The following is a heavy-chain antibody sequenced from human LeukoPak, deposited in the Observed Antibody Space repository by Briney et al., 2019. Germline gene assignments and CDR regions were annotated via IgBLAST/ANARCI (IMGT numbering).Heavy chain of an antibody. J-gene: IGHJ3*02. CDR2: ISYGGST. CDR3: ARDWGIRTTEYNAFDM. V-gene: IGHV4-59*12. D-gene: IGHD2/OR15-2a*01. Sequence: PSETLSLTCTVSGDSMTSMRRYSWSWIRQAPGKGLEWIGPISYGGSTNYNPSLKSRVAISVDTSQNQFSLKLMSVTAADTAVYSCARDWGIRTTEYNAFDMWGRGTMVTVSS. CDR1: GDSMTSMRRYS.